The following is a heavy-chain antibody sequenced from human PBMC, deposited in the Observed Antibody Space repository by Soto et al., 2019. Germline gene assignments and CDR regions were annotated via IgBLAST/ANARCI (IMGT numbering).Heavy chain of an antibody. V-gene: IGHV1-8*01. CDR3: ARGPPNWGFDY. J-gene: IGHJ4*02. Sequence: QEQLVQSGAEVKKPGASVKVSCKASEYTFTSYDINWVRQATGQGLEWMGWMSPNSGDTGYAQKFQGRVTMTRDTSISTAYMELRSLRSEDTAVYYCARGPPNWGFDYWGQGTLVTVSS. D-gene: IGHD7-27*01. CDR2: MSPNSGDT. CDR1: EYTFTSYD.